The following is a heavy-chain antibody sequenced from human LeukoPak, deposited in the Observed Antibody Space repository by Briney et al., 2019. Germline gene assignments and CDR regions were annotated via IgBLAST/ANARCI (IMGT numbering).Heavy chain of an antibody. CDR1: GGSIGSYY. V-gene: IGHV4-59*01. Sequence: KPSETLSLTCTVSGGSIGSYYWSWIRQPPGKGLEWIGYIYYSGSTNYNPSLKSRVTISVETSKNQFSLKLKSVTAADTAVYYCARGGYYGSGNDFRFDPWGQGTLVTVSS. CDR3: ARGGYYGSGNDFRFDP. J-gene: IGHJ5*02. D-gene: IGHD3-10*01. CDR2: IYYSGST.